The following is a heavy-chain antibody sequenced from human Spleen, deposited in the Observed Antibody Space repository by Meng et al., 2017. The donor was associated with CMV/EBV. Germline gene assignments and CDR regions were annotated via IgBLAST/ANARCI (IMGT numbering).Heavy chain of an antibody. CDR1: GDSISSDNYY. J-gene: IGHJ4*02. V-gene: IGHV4-31*03. Sequence: SETLSLTCTVSGDSISSDNYYWSWIRQRPGKGLEWIVHIYYSGYIFYNPSLKSRVTMSVDTSKNHFSLRLTSVTAADTAVYYCARDGGVKATADWGQGSRVTVS. CDR2: IYYSGYI. D-gene: IGHD3-16*01. CDR3: ARDGGVKATAD.